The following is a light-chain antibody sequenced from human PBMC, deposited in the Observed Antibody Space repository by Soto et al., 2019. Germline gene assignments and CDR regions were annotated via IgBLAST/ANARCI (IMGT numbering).Light chain of an antibody. J-gene: IGLJ2*01. V-gene: IGLV1-40*01. CDR1: SSNIGAGYD. Sequence: QSVLTQPPSVSGAPGQRVTISCIGSSSNIGAGYDVHWYQQLPGTAPKLLIYGNSNRPSGVPDRFSGSKSGTSASLAITGLQAEDEADYYCQSYDSSLSGSAVVFGGGTKLTVL. CDR2: GNS. CDR3: QSYDSSLSGSAVV.